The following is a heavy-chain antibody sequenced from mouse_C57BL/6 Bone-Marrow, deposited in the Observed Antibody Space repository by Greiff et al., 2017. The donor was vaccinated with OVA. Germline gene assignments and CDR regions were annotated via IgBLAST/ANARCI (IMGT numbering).Heavy chain of an antibody. CDR2: IDPSDSYT. V-gene: IGHV1-69*01. Sequence: VQLQQSGAELVMPGASVKLSCKASGYTFTSYWMHWVKQRPGQGLEWIGEIDPSDSYTNYNQKFKGKSTLTVDKSSSTAYMQLSSLTSEDSAVYYCARRGGLYGYSAWFAYWGQGTLVTVSA. D-gene: IGHD2-2*01. CDR1: GYTFTSYW. CDR3: ARRGGLYGYSAWFAY. J-gene: IGHJ3*01.